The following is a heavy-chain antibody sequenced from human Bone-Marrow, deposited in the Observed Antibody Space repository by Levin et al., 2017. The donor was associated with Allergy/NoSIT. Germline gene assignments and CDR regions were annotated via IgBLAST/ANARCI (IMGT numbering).Heavy chain of an antibody. CDR1: GASISSGKYY. D-gene: IGHD4-17*01. V-gene: IGHV4-31*03. J-gene: IGHJ4*02. CDR3: ARTDYGDYWRDFDY. CDR2: GHYSGTT. Sequence: SETLSLTCSVSGASISSGKYYWSWIRQHPGKGLEWIGYGHYSGTTYYNPSLKSRLTISVDTSKNQFSLKLSSVTAADTAVYFCARTDYGDYWRDFDYWGQGILVTVSS.